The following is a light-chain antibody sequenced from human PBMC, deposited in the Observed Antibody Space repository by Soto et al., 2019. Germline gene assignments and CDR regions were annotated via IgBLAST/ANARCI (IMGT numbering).Light chain of an antibody. CDR2: AAS. CDR1: QGIRSY. J-gene: IGKJ5*01. V-gene: IGKV1-9*01. Sequence: DIQLTQSPSFLSASVGDRVTITCRASQGIRSYLAWYQQKPGKAPKLLIYAASTLQSGVPSRFSGSGSGTDFTLTITRLQPEDFATYYCQQLNSYSTFGQGTRLEIK. CDR3: QQLNSYST.